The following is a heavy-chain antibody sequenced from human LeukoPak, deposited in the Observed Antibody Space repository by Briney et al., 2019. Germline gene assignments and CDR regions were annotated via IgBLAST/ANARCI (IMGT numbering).Heavy chain of an antibody. J-gene: IGHJ6*02. Sequence: GGSLRLSCAASGFTFNTHTMHWVRQAPGKGLEYVSGISSNGDTTYYANSVKGRFTISRDNSKNTLYLQVGSLRAEDMAVYYCARGPFCSRGTCYSRLDVWGQGTTVPVSS. CDR1: GFTFNTHT. CDR2: ISSNGDTT. CDR3: ARGPFCSRGTCYSRLDV. V-gene: IGHV3-64*01. D-gene: IGHD2-15*01.